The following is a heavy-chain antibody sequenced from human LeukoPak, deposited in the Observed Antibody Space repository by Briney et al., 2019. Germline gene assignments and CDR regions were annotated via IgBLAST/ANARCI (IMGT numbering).Heavy chain of an antibody. CDR1: GFTFSSYG. Sequence: GGSLRLSCAASGFTFSSYGMHWVRQAPGKGLEWMAFMRYDGSNKYYADSVKGRFTISRDNSKNTLYLQMNSLRAEDTAVYYCAKDKRIVVVPAAGGVFDYWGQGTLVTVSS. CDR3: AKDKRIVVVPAAGGVFDY. CDR2: MRYDGSNK. V-gene: IGHV3-30*02. D-gene: IGHD2-2*01. J-gene: IGHJ4*02.